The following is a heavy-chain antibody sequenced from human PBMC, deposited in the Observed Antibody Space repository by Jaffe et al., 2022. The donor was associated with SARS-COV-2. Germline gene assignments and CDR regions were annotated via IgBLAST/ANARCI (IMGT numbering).Heavy chain of an antibody. Sequence: EVQLVESGGGLVKPGGSLRLSCAASGFAFSHVWMSWVRQAPGKGLEWVGRIKSKTDGETTHHAAPVKGRFTISREDSKSTLYLHMNSLKTEDTAVYYCATDGGFFDYWGQGILVTVSP. V-gene: IGHV3-15*01. CDR2: IKSKTDGETT. J-gene: IGHJ4*02. CDR3: ATDGGFFDY. CDR1: GFAFSHVW.